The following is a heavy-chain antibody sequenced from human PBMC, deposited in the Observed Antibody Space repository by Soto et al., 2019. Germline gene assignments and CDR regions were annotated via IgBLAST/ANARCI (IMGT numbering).Heavy chain of an antibody. Sequence: PSETLSLTRTVSGGSISSSSYYWGWIRQPPGKGLEWIGSIYYSGSTYYNPSLKSRVTISVDTSKNQFSLKLSSVTAADTAVYYCARLNSSGWYGIGGWFDPWGQGTLVTVSS. CDR1: GGSISSSSYY. D-gene: IGHD6-19*01. CDR3: ARLNSSGWYGIGGWFDP. V-gene: IGHV4-39*01. CDR2: IYYSGST. J-gene: IGHJ5*02.